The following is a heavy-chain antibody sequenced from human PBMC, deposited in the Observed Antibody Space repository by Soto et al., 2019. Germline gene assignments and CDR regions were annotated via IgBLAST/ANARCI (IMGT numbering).Heavy chain of an antibody. CDR2: IVSDGSSR. CDR1: SITFSDYG. Sequence: SGGSLRLSCAASSITFSDYGMHWVRQAPGKGLEWVAFIVSDGSSRYYADPVRDRFTISRDNSMSTLYLQMNSLRPEDTAVYYCASGCSSNGCRVFVYWGQGALVTVSS. D-gene: IGHD2-2*01. V-gene: IGHV3-30-3*01. J-gene: IGHJ4*02. CDR3: ASGCSSNGCRVFVY.